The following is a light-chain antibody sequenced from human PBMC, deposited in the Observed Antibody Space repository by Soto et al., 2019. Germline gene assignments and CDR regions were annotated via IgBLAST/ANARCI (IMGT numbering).Light chain of an antibody. CDR2: DAS. Sequence: DIQMTQSPSTLCASVGDRVIITCRASQSINNWLAWYQQKPGKAPKFLIYDASNLESGVPSRFSGSASGTEFTLTISSLQPDDFATYYCQQYDNYPLTFGGGTKVDI. CDR1: QSINNW. V-gene: IGKV1-5*01. J-gene: IGKJ4*01. CDR3: QQYDNYPLT.